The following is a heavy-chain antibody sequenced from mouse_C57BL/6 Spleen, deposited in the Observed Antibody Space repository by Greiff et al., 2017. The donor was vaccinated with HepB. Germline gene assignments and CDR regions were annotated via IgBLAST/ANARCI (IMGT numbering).Heavy chain of an antibody. D-gene: IGHD4-1*01. CDR3: ARSGLGLPLDY. CDR2: IDPSDSET. J-gene: IGHJ2*01. CDR1: GYTFTSYW. Sequence: QVQLQQPGAELVRPGSSVKLSCKASGYTFTSYWMHWVKQRPIQGLEWIGNIDPSDSETHYNQKFKDKATLTVDKSSSTAYMQLSSLTSEDSAVYYCARSGLGLPLDYWGQGTTLTVSS. V-gene: IGHV1-52*01.